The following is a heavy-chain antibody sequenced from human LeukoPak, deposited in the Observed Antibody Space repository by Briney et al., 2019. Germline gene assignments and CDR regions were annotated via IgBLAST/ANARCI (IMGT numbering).Heavy chain of an antibody. V-gene: IGHV4-59*01. D-gene: IGHD6-19*01. J-gene: IGHJ4*02. CDR3: ATYRSSGWYGIDY. Sequence: SETLSLTCTVSGGSISSYYCSWIRHPPGKGLEWIGYIHYSGSTNYNPSLKSRVTISVDTSKTQFSLTLSSVTAADTAVYYCATYRSSGWYGIDYWGQGTLVTVSS. CDR2: IHYSGST. CDR1: GGSISSYY.